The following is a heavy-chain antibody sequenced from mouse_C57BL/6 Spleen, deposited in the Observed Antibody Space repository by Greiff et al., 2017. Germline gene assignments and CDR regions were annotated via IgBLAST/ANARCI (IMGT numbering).Heavy chain of an antibody. V-gene: IGHV5-9-1*02. CDR2: ISSGGDYI. Sequence: EVMLVESGEGLVKPGGSLKLSCAASGFTFSSYAMSWVRQTPEKRLEWVAYISSGGDYIYYADTVKGRFTISRDNARNTLYLQMSSLKSDDTSMYYCTSVPGGSSYWFAYWGQGTLVTASA. J-gene: IGHJ3*01. CDR1: GFTFSSYA. D-gene: IGHD1-1*01. CDR3: TSVPGGSSYWFAY.